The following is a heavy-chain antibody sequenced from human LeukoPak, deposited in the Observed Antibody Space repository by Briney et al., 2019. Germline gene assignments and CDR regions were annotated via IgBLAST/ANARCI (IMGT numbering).Heavy chain of an antibody. V-gene: IGHV3-21*01. D-gene: IGHD6-19*01. CDR3: VRRAVSGEEALDFDY. J-gene: IGHJ4*02. CDR2: ISSRSSYI. Sequence: SGGSLRLSCAASGFTFSAHSMNWVRQAPGKGLEWVASISSRSSYIYYGGSVKGRFTVSRDSARNSVYLQMNSLRVEDTAVYYCVRRAVSGEEALDFDYWGQGTLVTVSS. CDR1: GFTFSAHS.